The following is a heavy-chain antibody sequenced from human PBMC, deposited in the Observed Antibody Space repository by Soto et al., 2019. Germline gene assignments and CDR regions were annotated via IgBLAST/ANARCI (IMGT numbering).Heavy chain of an antibody. V-gene: IGHV1-3*01. Sequence: ASVKVSCKASGYTFTSYDMHWVRQAPGQRLEWMGWINAGNGNTKYSQKFQGRVTITRDTSASTAYMELSSLRSEDTAVYYCAREDFDSSGYYCSYWGQGTLVTVSS. CDR1: GYTFTSYD. CDR2: INAGNGNT. D-gene: IGHD3-22*01. CDR3: AREDFDSSGYYCSY. J-gene: IGHJ4*02.